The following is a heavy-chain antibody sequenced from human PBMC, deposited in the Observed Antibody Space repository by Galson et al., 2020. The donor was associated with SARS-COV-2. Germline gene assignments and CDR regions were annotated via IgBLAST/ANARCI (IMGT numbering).Heavy chain of an antibody. Sequence: GESLKISCAASGFTFSSYSMNWVRQAPGKGLEWVSSISSSSSYIYYADSVKGRFTISRDNAKNSLYLQMNSLRAEDTAVYYCAREGVDYGNYLRYYYGMDVWGQGTTVTVSS. CDR1: GFTFSSYS. CDR3: AREGVDYGNYLRYYYGMDV. CDR2: ISSSSSYI. D-gene: IGHD4-17*01. J-gene: IGHJ6*02. V-gene: IGHV3-21*01.